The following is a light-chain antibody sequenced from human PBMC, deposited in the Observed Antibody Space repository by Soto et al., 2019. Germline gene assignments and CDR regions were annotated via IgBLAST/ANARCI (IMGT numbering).Light chain of an antibody. CDR1: SGSIASNY. Sequence: NSMLTQPHSVSESPGKTVTISCTRSSGSIASNYVQWYQQRPGSAPTTVIYEDNQRPSGVPDRFSGSIDSSSNSASLTISGLKTEDEADYYCQSYDSIFVVFGGGTKVTVL. CDR3: QSYDSIFVV. J-gene: IGLJ2*01. CDR2: EDN. V-gene: IGLV6-57*03.